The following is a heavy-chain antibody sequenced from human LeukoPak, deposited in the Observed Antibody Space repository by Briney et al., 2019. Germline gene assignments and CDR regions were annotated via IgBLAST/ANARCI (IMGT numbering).Heavy chain of an antibody. Sequence: SETLSLTCTVSGGSITTYDWSWSWVRQPPGRGLEWIGYMSYSGSTTYNPSLESRVTIAVDTSENQFSLKLSSVTAADTAVYYCAKVRLYDFWSGYPAFDYWGQGTLVTVSS. V-gene: IGHV4-59*01. CDR2: MSYSGST. D-gene: IGHD3-3*01. J-gene: IGHJ4*02. CDR1: GGSITTYD. CDR3: AKVRLYDFWSGYPAFDY.